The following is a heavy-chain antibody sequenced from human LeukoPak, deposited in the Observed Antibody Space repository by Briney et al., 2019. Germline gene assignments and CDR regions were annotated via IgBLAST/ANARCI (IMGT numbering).Heavy chain of an antibody. Sequence: GGSLRLSCAASGFTFSTYGMNWVRQAPGKGLEWVSYISSTGSNIYYADSVKGRFTISRDNAKNSLYLLMNSLRTEDTAVYYCAATYYYDGSGDYWGQGTLVTVSS. CDR1: GFTFSTYG. J-gene: IGHJ4*02. CDR2: ISSTGSNI. V-gene: IGHV3-48*03. D-gene: IGHD3-22*01. CDR3: AATYYYDGSGDY.